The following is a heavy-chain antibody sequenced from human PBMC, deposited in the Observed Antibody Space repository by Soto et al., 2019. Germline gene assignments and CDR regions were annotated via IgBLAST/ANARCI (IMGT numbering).Heavy chain of an antibody. D-gene: IGHD1-20*01. CDR3: ARAGYKTTPYYYGMDV. CDR1: GGTFSSYA. J-gene: IGHJ6*02. V-gene: IGHV1-69*13. Sequence: ASVKVSCKASGGTFSSYAISWVRQAPGQGLEWMGGIIPIFGTANYAQKFQGRVTITADESTSTAYMELSSLRSEDTAVYYCARAGYKTTPYYYGMDVWGQGTTVTVSS. CDR2: IIPIFGTA.